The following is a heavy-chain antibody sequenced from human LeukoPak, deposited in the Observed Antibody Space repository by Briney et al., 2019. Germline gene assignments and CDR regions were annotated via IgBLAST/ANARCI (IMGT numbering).Heavy chain of an antibody. Sequence: GGSLRLSCAASGFTFSDYYMSWIRQAPGKGLEWVSSISSSSSYIYYADSVKGRFTISRDNAKNSLYLQMNSLRAEDTAVYYCARDSFGDYNGMDVWGQGTTVSVSS. J-gene: IGHJ6*02. CDR3: ARDSFGDYNGMDV. CDR1: GFTFSDYY. V-gene: IGHV3-11*06. D-gene: IGHD3-10*01. CDR2: ISSSSSYI.